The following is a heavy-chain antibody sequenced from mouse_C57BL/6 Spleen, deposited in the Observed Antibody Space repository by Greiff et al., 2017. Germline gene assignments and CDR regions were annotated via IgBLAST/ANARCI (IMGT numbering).Heavy chain of an antibody. CDR2: INPNYGST. V-gene: IGHV1-39*01. CDR3: ASGGYYLDY. Sequence: EVKLQESGPELVKPGASVKISCKASGYSFTDYYMHWVKQSHGQSLEWIGEINPNYGSTSYNQKFKGKATLTVDKSSSTAYMQLNRLPSEDSAVYYCASGGYYLDYGGQGTTLTVSS. J-gene: IGHJ2*01. CDR1: GYSFTDYY.